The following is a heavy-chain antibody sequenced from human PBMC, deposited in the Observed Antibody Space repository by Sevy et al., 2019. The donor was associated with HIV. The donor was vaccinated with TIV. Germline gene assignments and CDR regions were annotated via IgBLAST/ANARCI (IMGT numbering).Heavy chain of an antibody. D-gene: IGHD1-26*01. CDR2: ISYAESSK. CDR1: GFIFSSYG. Sequence: GGSLRLSCAASGFIFSSYGMHWVRQAPGKGLEWVTIISYAESSKKYADSVKGRFTISRENSDKILYLQMHSLRTDDTAVYYCVKGGVTWELLDYWGKGTLVTVSS. J-gene: IGHJ4*02. CDR3: VKGGVTWELLDY. V-gene: IGHV3-30*18.